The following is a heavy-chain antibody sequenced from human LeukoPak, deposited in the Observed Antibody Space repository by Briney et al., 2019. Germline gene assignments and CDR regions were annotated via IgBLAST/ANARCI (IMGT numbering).Heavy chain of an antibody. Sequence: MTSETLSLTCTVSGASISSGNYFWSWIRQPAGKGLEWIGRTSTSGSTIYNPSLKSRVTMSVDTSKNHFSLKLTSVTAADTAVYYCVKGPRNSGRFDYWGQGTLVTVSS. CDR3: VKGPRNSGRFDY. J-gene: IGHJ4*02. V-gene: IGHV4-61*02. CDR2: TSTSGST. CDR1: GASISSGNYF. D-gene: IGHD1-26*01.